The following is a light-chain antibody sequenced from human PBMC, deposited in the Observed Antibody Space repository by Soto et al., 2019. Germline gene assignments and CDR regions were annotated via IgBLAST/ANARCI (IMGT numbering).Light chain of an antibody. CDR3: QQYNNWPPYT. CDR1: QSVGTY. J-gene: IGKJ2*01. Sequence: EIVLTQSPVTLSLSPWETATLSCMASQSVGTYLAWYQQKPGQAPRLLIYGASTRATGIPARFSGSGSGTEFTLTISSLQSEDFAVYYCQQYNNWPPYTFGQGTKVDIK. V-gene: IGKV3-15*01. CDR2: GAS.